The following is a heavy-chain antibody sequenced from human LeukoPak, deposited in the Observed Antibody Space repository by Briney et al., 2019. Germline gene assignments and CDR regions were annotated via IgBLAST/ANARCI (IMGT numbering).Heavy chain of an antibody. D-gene: IGHD2-15*01. Sequence: GGSLRLSCPAAGLTFADFYTGCNRQAPGKGPQWVSYISSRTSTYTAYADSVKGRFTISRDNSQNTLYLQMNSLRAEDTAAYYCARGARRGVLDIWGQGTLVTVSS. CDR3: ARGARRGVLDI. V-gene: IGHV3-11*05. J-gene: IGHJ4*02. CDR1: GLTFADFY. CDR2: ISSRTSTYT.